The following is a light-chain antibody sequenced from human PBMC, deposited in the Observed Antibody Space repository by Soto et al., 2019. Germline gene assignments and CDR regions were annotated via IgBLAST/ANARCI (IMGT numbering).Light chain of an antibody. CDR3: QQYAKSPPLT. Sequence: EIVLTQSPGTLSLSPGERATLSCRASQSVSSSYVAWYQQKPGQAPRLLIYGASSRATGIPDRFSGSGSGTDFTLTISRLEPEDFAVYYCQQYAKSPPLTFGGGTKVEIK. V-gene: IGKV3-20*01. CDR1: QSVSSSY. J-gene: IGKJ4*01. CDR2: GAS.